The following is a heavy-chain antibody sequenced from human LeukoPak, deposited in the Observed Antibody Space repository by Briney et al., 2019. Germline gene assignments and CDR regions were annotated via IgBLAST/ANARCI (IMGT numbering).Heavy chain of an antibody. Sequence: SETLSLTCAVSGGSISSGGYSWSWIRQPPGKGLEWIGYIYHSGSTYYNPSLKSRVTISVGRSKNQFSLKLSSVTAADTAVYYCARGPADYDFWSGYLLGNWFDPWGQGTLVTVSS. CDR3: ARGPADYDFWSGYLLGNWFDP. D-gene: IGHD3-3*01. CDR1: GGSISSGGYS. J-gene: IGHJ5*02. CDR2: IYHSGST. V-gene: IGHV4-30-2*01.